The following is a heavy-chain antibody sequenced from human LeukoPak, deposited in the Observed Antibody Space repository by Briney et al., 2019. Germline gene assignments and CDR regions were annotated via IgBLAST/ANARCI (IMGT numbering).Heavy chain of an antibody. D-gene: IGHD3-22*01. CDR2: ISGSGGST. Sequence: GGSLRLSCAASGFTFSDYYMRWVRQAPGKGLEWVSAISGSGGSTYYADSVKGRFTISRDNSKNTLYLQMNSLRAEDTAVYYCAKSFGMIVVGAFDIWGQGTMVTVSS. CDR3: AKSFGMIVVGAFDI. CDR1: GFTFSDYY. J-gene: IGHJ3*02. V-gene: IGHV3-23*01.